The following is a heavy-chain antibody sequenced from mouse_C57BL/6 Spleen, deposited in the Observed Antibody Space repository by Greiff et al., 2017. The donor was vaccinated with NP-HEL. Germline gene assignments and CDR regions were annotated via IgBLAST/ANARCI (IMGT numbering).Heavy chain of an antibody. D-gene: IGHD2-1*01. Sequence: QVQLKQSGAELARPGASVKLSCKASGYTFTSYGISWVKQRTGQGLEWIGEIYPRSGNTYYNEKFKGKATLTADKSSSTAYMELRSLTSEDSAVYFCARGDGNYAWFAYWGQGTLVTVSA. CDR1: GYTFTSYG. J-gene: IGHJ3*01. CDR3: ARGDGNYAWFAY. CDR2: IYPRSGNT. V-gene: IGHV1-81*01.